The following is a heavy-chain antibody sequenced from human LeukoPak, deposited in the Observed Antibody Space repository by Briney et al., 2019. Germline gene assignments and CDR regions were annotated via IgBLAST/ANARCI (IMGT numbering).Heavy chain of an antibody. CDR2: IYYSGST. Sequence: SETLSLTCTVSGGSISSYYWSWIRQPPGKGLEWIGYIYYSGSTNYNPSLKSRVTISVDTSKNQFSLKLSSVTAADTAVYYCARLGVSTVALYYYYYMDVWGKGTTVTISS. J-gene: IGHJ6*03. CDR3: ARLGVSTVALYYYYYMDV. D-gene: IGHD3-10*01. CDR1: GGSISSYY. V-gene: IGHV4-59*01.